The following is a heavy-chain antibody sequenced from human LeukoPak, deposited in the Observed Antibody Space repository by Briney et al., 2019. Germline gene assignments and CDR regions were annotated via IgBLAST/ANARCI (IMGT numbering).Heavy chain of an antibody. CDR1: GGSISSSSYY. J-gene: IGHJ4*02. V-gene: IGHV4-39*01. CDR2: IHYSGST. D-gene: IGHD5-18*01. CDR3: ARRAIQLWNFDY. Sequence: SETLSLTCTVSGGSISSSSYYWGWIRQPPGKGLEWIGSIHYSGSTYHNPSLKSRVTISVDTSKNQFSLKLSSVTAADTAVYYCARRAIQLWNFDYWGQGTLVTVSS.